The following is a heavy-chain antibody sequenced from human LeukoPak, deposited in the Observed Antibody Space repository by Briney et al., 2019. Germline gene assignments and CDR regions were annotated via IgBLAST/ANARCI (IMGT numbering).Heavy chain of an antibody. J-gene: IGHJ4*02. D-gene: IGHD5-12*01. Sequence: GGSLRLSCAASGFTFSRYVMHWVRQAPGKGLEWVSVISSEGSMKDYADSVKGRFTVSRDNSRNTLYLQMSSLRADDTGLYYCAGGNVIMAATIEDYWGQGTLVTVSS. V-gene: IGHV3-30-3*01. CDR2: ISSEGSMK. CDR1: GFTFSRYV. CDR3: AGGNVIMAATIEDY.